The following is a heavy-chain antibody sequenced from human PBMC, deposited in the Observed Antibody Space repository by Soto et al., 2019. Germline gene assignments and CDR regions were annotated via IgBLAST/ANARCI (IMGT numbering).Heavy chain of an antibody. D-gene: IGHD6-19*01. CDR2: INPSGGST. CDR1: GYTFTSYY. Sequence: GASVKVSCKASGYTFTSYYMHWVRQAPGQGLEWMGIINPSGGSTSYAQKFQGRVTMTRDTSTSTVYMELSSLRSGDTAVYYCASGWLGGNFQHWGQGTLVTVSS. J-gene: IGHJ1*01. CDR3: ASGWLGGNFQH. V-gene: IGHV1-46*01.